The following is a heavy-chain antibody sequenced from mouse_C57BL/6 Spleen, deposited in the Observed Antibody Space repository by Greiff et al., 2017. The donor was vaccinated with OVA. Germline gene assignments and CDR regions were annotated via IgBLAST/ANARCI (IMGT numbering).Heavy chain of an antibody. D-gene: IGHD2-4*01. J-gene: IGHJ2*01. CDR3: TRVHYDYDIFDY. Sequence: EVQGVESGEGLVKPGGSLKLSCAASGFTFSSYAMSWVRQTPEKRLEWVAYISSGGDYIYYADTVKGRFTISRDNARNTLYLQMSSLKSEDTAMYYCTRVHYDYDIFDYWGQGTTLTVSS. CDR2: ISSGGDYI. V-gene: IGHV5-9-1*02. CDR1: GFTFSSYA.